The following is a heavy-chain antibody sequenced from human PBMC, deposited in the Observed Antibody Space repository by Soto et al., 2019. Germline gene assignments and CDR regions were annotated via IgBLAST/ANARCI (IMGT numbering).Heavy chain of an antibody. J-gene: IGHJ6*02. V-gene: IGHV4-61*01. CDR3: ARGVGFGYYYYHMDL. D-gene: IGHD3-10*01. Sequence: SETLSLTCTVSGDSVTSVSDYWGWIRQPPGKGLEWIGYIYYSGSADYNPSLGSRVTISIDTSKNQFSLKLTSVTAADTAVYYCARGVGFGYYYYHMDLWGQGTTVTVSS. CDR2: IYYSGSA. CDR1: GDSVTSVSDY.